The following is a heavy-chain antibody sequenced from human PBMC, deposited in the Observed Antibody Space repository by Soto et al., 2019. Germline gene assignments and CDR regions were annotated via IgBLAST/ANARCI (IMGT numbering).Heavy chain of an antibody. CDR3: SKDDVSGDGLWLVSD. Sequence: GGSLRLSCEASGFTFSKYAMIWVRQAPGKGQEWVSGITGSGLTIEHSASVKGRFTISRDNSKNTVYLQMNSLRAEDTAIYYCSKDDVSGDGLWLVSDWGQGTPVTVSS. V-gene: IGHV3-23*01. D-gene: IGHD2-21*02. J-gene: IGHJ4*02. CDR2: ITGSGLTI. CDR1: GFTFSKYA.